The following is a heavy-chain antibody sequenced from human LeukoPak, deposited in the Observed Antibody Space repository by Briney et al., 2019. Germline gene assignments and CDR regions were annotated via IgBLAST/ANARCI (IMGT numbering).Heavy chain of an antibody. Sequence: ASVKVSCKASGGTFSSYAISWVRQAPGQGLEWMGWINPNSGGTNYAQKFQGRVTMTRDTSISTAYMELSRLRSDDTAVYYCARGPLVRGVRGIPNWFDPWGQGTLVTVSS. CDR3: ARGPLVRGVRGIPNWFDP. CDR1: GGTFSSYA. CDR2: INPNSGGT. D-gene: IGHD3-10*01. V-gene: IGHV1-2*02. J-gene: IGHJ5*02.